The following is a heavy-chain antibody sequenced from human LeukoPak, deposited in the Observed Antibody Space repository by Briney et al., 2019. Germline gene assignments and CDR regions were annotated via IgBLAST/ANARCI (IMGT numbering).Heavy chain of an antibody. J-gene: IGHJ5*02. CDR1: GYTFNTYP. Sequence: ASVKVSCKASGYTFNTYPIHWVRQAPGQRLEWMGWINAGNGNTKYLQKFQGRVTITRDTFARTVYMELTTLRSEDTAVYYCARGLGGYYFIIMASTKGFDPWGQGTLVTVSS. V-gene: IGHV1-3*01. CDR3: ARGLGGYYFIIMASTKGFDP. D-gene: IGHD3-22*01. CDR2: INAGNGNT.